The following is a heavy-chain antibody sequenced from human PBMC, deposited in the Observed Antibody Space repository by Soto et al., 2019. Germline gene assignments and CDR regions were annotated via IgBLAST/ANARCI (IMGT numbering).Heavy chain of an antibody. V-gene: IGHV1-46*02. CDR3: ARGPEDSDVPRRDH. CDR1: GYNFNQYY. CDR2: INLRGGTT. J-gene: IGHJ4*02. Sequence: QVQLVQSGPEVRKPGASVRLSCATSGYNFNQYYIHWVRQAPGQGLEWMGIINLRGGTTEYAHKFRGRVTVTGDTSTRTAYMELISLRSEDTAVYFCARGPEDSDVPRRDHWGQGTLITVSS. D-gene: IGHD2-21*02.